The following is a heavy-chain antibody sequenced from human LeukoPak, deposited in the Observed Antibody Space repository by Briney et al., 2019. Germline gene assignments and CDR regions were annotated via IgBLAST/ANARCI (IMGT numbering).Heavy chain of an antibody. CDR2: IKSDGST. CDR1: GFTLSSYW. CDR3: ARAPSEIGGYCPEYFRH. V-gene: IGHV3-74*01. Sequence: GGSLTLSCAASGFTLSSYWMHWLRQAPGKGLVWFSRIKSDGSTNYADSLKGRFTISRDNAKNTVSLQMSSLRAEDTGVYYCARAPSEIGGYCPEYFRHWGQSTLVTVSS. D-gene: IGHD2-21*01. J-gene: IGHJ1*01.